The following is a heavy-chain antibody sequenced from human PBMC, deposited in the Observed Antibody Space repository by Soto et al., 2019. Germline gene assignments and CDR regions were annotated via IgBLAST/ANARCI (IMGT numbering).Heavy chain of an antibody. CDR3: AKDRLAGNFDY. J-gene: IGHJ4*02. V-gene: IGHV3-23*01. CDR2: ISATGGST. CDR1: GFTFNNYS. Sequence: GGSLRLSFAASGFTFNNYSMNWVRQAPGKGLEWVATISATGGSTYYADSVKGRFTISRDNSKNTLYLQMNGLRVEDTAVYYCAKDRLAGNFDYWGQGTQVTVSS.